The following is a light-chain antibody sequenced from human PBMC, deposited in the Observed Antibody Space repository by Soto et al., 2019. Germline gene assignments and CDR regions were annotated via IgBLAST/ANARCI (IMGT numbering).Light chain of an antibody. CDR2: S. J-gene: IGKJ1*01. CDR1: KSISTY. V-gene: IGKV1-39*01. Sequence: DIQMTQSPSSLSASVGDRVTISCRASKSISTYLHWYRQKPGKAPPLLSSLESGGPSRFSGSGSGTDFTLTISSLQPEDFATYFCQLSYSRPRTFGQGTKVDIK. CDR3: QLSYSRPRT.